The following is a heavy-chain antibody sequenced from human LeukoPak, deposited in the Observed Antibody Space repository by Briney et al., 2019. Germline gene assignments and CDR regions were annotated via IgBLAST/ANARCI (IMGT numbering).Heavy chain of an antibody. V-gene: IGHV3-21*04. CDR3: ARLGSLPYFDS. D-gene: IGHD3-16*01. Sequence: GGSVRLSCTSSGFSISLYSMNWVRQAPGKGLEWVSCISSSSSDIYYADSVKGRFTISRDNSKNTLYLQMNSLRAEDTAVYYCARLGSLPYFDSWGQGALVTVSS. CDR1: GFSISLYS. CDR2: ISSSSSDI. J-gene: IGHJ4*02.